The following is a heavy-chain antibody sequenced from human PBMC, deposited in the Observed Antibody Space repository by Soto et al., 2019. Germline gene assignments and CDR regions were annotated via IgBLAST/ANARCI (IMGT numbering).Heavy chain of an antibody. CDR1: GDTFSTYT. CDR2: IIPIFGTA. J-gene: IGHJ4*02. V-gene: IGHV1-69*13. D-gene: IGHD3-22*01. Sequence: SVKVSCKASGDTFSTYTITWMRQAPGQGLEWMGGIIPIFGTANYAQKFQGRVTITADESTSTAYMELSSLRSEDTAVYYCARGSGYYYWDDYWGQGTLVTVSS. CDR3: ARGSGYYYWDDY.